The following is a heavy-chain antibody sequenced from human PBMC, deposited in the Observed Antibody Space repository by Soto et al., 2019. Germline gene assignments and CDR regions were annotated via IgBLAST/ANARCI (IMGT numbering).Heavy chain of an antibody. CDR1: GFTFSSYA. CDR3: AKLNVLRAIHGYFDY. D-gene: IGHD4-17*01. V-gene: IGHV3-23*01. J-gene: IGHJ4*02. CDR2: ISGSGVMT. Sequence: EVQLLESGGGLVQPGGSLRLSCAASGFTFSSYAMSWVRQAPGKGLDWVSGISGSGVMTYYADSVKGRFTISRDNSKNTLYLQMNSLRAEDTAVYYCAKLNVLRAIHGYFDYWGQGTLLTVSS.